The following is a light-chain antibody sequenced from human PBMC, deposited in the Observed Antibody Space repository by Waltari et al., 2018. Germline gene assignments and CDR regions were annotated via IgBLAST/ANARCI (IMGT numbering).Light chain of an antibody. J-gene: IGLJ2*01. Sequence: TVVTQEPSFSVSPGGTVTLTCGLSSGSVSTSNYPSWYQQTPGQAPRMLIYSTNTRPSGVPDRFSGSILGNKAALTITGAQADDESDYYCTLYMGSGILFGGGTRLTVL. V-gene: IGLV8-61*01. CDR3: TLYMGSGIL. CDR2: STN. CDR1: SGSVSTSNY.